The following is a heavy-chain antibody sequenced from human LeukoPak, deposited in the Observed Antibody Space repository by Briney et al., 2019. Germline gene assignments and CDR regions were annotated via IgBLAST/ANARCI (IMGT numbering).Heavy chain of an antibody. V-gene: IGHV1-69*06. J-gene: IGHJ6*04. D-gene: IGHD3-9*01. Sequence: GSSVKVSCKASGGTFSNYAISWVRQAPGQGLEWMGGIIPILGTSNYAQKFQGRVTITADKSTSTAYMEVSSLRSEDTAVYYCARDLRDGMDVWGRGTTVTVSS. CDR2: IIPILGTS. CDR1: GGTFSNYA. CDR3: ARDLRDGMDV.